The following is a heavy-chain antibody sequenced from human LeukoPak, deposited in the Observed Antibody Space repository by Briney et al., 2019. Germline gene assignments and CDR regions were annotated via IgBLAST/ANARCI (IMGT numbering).Heavy chain of an antibody. V-gene: IGHV4-59*01. CDR1: GGSISSYY. D-gene: IGHD4-11*01. CDR3: ARVGSGGTVTNAFDI. CDR2: IYYSGST. J-gene: IGHJ3*02. Sequence: PSETLSLTCTVSGGSISSYYWSWIRQPPGKGLEWIGYIYYSGSTNYNPSLKSRVTISVDTSKNQFSLKLSSVTAADTAVYYCARVGSGGTVTNAFDIWGQGTMVTVSS.